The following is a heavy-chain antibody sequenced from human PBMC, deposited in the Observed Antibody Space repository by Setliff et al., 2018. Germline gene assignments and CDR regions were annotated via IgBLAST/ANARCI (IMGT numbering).Heavy chain of an antibody. CDR3: ARIIPAAPHKINWFDP. CDR1: GGSFSGYY. CDR2: IIHSGST. Sequence: PSETLSLTCAVYGGSFSGYYWSWIRQPPGKRLEWIGEIIHSGSTNYNPSLRSRVTISVDTSKNQVSLKLNSMTDADTAVYYCARIIPAAPHKINWFDPWGQGTLVTVSS. V-gene: IGHV4-34*12. J-gene: IGHJ5*02. D-gene: IGHD6-13*01.